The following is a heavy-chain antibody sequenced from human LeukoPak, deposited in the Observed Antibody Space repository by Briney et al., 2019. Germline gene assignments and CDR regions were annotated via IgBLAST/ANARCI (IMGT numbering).Heavy chain of an antibody. D-gene: IGHD3-10*01. CDR3: AREGLDYYGSGSYYSDY. CDR1: GYTFTSYG. Sequence: ASVKVSCKASGYTFTSYGISWVRQAPGQGLEWMGWISAYNGNTNYAQKLQGRVTMTTDTSTSTAYMELRSLRSDDTAMYYCAREGLDYYGSGSYYSDYWGQGTLVTVSS. V-gene: IGHV1-18*01. J-gene: IGHJ4*02. CDR2: ISAYNGNT.